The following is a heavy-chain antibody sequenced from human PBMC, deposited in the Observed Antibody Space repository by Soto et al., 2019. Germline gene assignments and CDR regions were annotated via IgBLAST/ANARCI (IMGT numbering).Heavy chain of an antibody. J-gene: IGHJ6*02. CDR3: AKGLSVTPIYYYYGMDV. CDR2: ISYDGSNK. Sequence: PGGSLRLSCAASGFTFSSYGMHWVRQAPGKGLEWVAVISYDGSNKYYADSVKGRFTISRDNSKNTLYLQMNSLRAEDTAVYYCAKGLSVTPIYYYYGMDVWGQGTTVTVSS. V-gene: IGHV3-30*18. CDR1: GFTFSSYG. D-gene: IGHD4-4*01.